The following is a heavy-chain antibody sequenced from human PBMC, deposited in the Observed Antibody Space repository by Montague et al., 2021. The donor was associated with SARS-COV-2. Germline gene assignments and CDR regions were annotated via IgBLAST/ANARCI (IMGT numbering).Heavy chain of an antibody. J-gene: IGHJ4*02. Sequence: SETLSLTCAVSTESFNASNWTWIRQPPGKGLEWIGDVSHPGSAKYNPSLKGRVSISVNTWRKQVSLRLTSVTAAATATYYCARGVYNRVLFVVSDRYYFDDWGQGNMVAVSA. CDR2: VSHPGSA. D-gene: IGHD3-10*01. CDR3: ARGVYNRVLFVVSDRYYFDD. V-gene: IGHV4-34*01. CDR1: TESFNASN.